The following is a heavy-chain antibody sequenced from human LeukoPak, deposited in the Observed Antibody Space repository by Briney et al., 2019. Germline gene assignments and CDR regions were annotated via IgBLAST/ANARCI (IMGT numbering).Heavy chain of an antibody. V-gene: IGHV3-30*18. CDR2: ISYDGTNK. J-gene: IGHJ4*02. D-gene: IGHD3-10*01. CDR1: GFTFSSYD. Sequence: GRSLRLSCAASGFTFSSYDMHWVRQAPGKGLEWVAVISYDGTNKYYADDSVKGRFTISRDNSRDTLYLQMNSLSAEDTAVYYCAKERNYYGSGSSTDFDFWGQGTPVTVSS. CDR3: AKERNYYGSGSSTDFDF.